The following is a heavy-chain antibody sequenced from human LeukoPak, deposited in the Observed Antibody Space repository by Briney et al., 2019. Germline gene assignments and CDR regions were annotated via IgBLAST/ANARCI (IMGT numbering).Heavy chain of an antibody. CDR3: ARDQGYYYDSTGYVFDS. Sequence: GASVKVSCEASGYTFTNYGISWVRQAPGQGLEWMAWINVYNGKTYYAQNFQGRVTVTTDTSTSTAYMELGNLRSDDTAVYYCARDQGYYYDSTGYVFDSWGQGTLVTVSS. V-gene: IGHV1-18*01. CDR2: INVYNGKT. D-gene: IGHD3-22*01. CDR1: GYTFTNYG. J-gene: IGHJ4*02.